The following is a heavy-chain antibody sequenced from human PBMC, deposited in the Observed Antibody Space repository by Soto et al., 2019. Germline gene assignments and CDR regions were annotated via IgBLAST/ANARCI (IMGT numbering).Heavy chain of an antibody. CDR1: GGSISSYY. Sequence: PSETLSLTCTVSGGSISSYYWSWIRQPPGKGLEWIGYIYYSGSTNYNPSLKSRVTISVDTSKNQFSLKLSSVTAADTAVYYCAGSKDPHYDFLDVCGKGTTVIVSS. V-gene: IGHV4-59*08. CDR2: IYYSGST. J-gene: IGHJ6*03. CDR3: AGSKDPHYDFLDV.